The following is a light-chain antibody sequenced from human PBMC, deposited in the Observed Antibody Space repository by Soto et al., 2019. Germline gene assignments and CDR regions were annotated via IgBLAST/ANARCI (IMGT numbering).Light chain of an antibody. Sequence: QAVVTQEPSLTVSPGGTVTLTCGSSTGAVTNGHYPYWFQQKPGQAPRTLIYDTTNRHSWTPARFSGSLLGGKAALTLSGAQPEDEAEYYCQPYNNWPLTFGGGTK. CDR3: QPYNNWPLT. V-gene: IGLV7-46*01. CDR2: DTT. CDR1: TGAVTNGHY. J-gene: IGLJ2*01.